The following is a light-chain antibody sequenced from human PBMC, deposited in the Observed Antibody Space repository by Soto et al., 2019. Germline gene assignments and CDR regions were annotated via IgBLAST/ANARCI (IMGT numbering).Light chain of an antibody. V-gene: IGLV4-69*01. CDR1: SGHSNYA. CDR2: LNSDGSH. CDR3: QTWGTGSVI. J-gene: IGLJ2*01. Sequence: QPVLTQSPSASASLGASVKLTCTLSSGHSNYAIAWHQQQPEKGPRFLMKLNSDGSHSKGDEIPDRFSGSSSGAERYLTISSLQSEDEADYYCQTWGTGSVIFGGGTKLTVL.